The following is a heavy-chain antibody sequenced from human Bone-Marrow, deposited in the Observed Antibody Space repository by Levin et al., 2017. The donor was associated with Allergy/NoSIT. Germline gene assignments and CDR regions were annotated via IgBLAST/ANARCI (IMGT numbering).Heavy chain of an antibody. Sequence: GESLKISCAASGFTVTNNYMTWVRQAPGKGLEWVSLIHNTGSTDYAESVKGRFTISRDNSKNTLDLQMNSLRAEDTAVYYCARDGGSGYYTVNYYDYGMDVWGRGTTVTVSS. CDR2: IHNTGST. D-gene: IGHD3-3*01. CDR3: ARDGGSGYYTVNYYDYGMDV. J-gene: IGHJ6*02. V-gene: IGHV3-66*01. CDR1: GFTVTNNY.